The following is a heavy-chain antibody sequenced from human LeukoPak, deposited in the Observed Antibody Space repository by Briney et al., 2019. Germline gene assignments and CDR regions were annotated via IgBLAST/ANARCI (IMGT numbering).Heavy chain of an antibody. V-gene: IGHV3-30-3*01. J-gene: IGHJ4*02. CDR3: ARERGYGIDY. D-gene: IGHD4-17*01. Sequence: VGSLRLSCAASGFTFSSYAMHWVRQAPGKGLEWVAVISYDGSNKYYAVSVKGRFTISRDNSKNTLYLQMNSLRAEDTAVYYCARERGYGIDYWGQGTLVTVSS. CDR1: GFTFSSYA. CDR2: ISYDGSNK.